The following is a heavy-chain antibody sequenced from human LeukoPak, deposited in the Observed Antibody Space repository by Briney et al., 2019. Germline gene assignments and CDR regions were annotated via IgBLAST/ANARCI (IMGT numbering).Heavy chain of an antibody. CDR2: ISSGAATI. Sequence: GGSLRLFCSASGFTFSSYEMNWVRQAPGKGVEWVSSISSGAATIYYTDSVQGRFTISRDNAKNSLFLQMNSLRAEDTAVYYCARVGALSSSWLLYWGQGTLVTVSS. J-gene: IGHJ4*02. CDR3: ARVGALSSSWLLY. D-gene: IGHD6-13*01. V-gene: IGHV3-48*03. CDR1: GFTFSSYE.